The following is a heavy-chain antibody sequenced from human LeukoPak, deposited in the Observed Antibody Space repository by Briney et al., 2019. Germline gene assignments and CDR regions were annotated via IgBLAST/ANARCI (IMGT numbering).Heavy chain of an antibody. Sequence: TGGSLRLSCAASGFTFSDYYVSWIRQAPGKGLEWVSYISSSGSTIYHADSVKGRFTISRDNAKNSLYLQMNSLRAEDTAVYYCARTDIAVVPAASGYWGQGTLVTVSS. D-gene: IGHD2-2*01. J-gene: IGHJ4*02. CDR3: ARTDIAVVPAASGY. V-gene: IGHV3-11*04. CDR1: GFTFSDYY. CDR2: ISSSGSTI.